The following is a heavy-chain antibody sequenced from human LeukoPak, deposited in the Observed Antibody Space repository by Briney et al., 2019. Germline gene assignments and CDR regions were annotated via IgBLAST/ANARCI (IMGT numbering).Heavy chain of an antibody. J-gene: IGHJ3*02. V-gene: IGHV4-59*01. CDR3: ARSYYYDSSGYYESDAFDI. CDR1: GGSIRSYY. Sequence: SETLSLTCTVSGGSIRSYYWSWIRQPPGKGLEWIGYIYYSGSTNYNPSLKSRVTISVDTSKNQFSLKLSSVTAADTAVYYCARSYYYDSSGYYESDAFDIWGQGTMVTVSS. D-gene: IGHD3-22*01. CDR2: IYYSGST.